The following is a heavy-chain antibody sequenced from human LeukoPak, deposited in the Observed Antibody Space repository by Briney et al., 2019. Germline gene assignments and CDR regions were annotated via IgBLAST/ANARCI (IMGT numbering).Heavy chain of an antibody. CDR3: VVLGYYDSSGYYGLAFDI. D-gene: IGHD3-22*01. Sequence: ASVKVSCKASGYTFTSYGISWVRQAPGQGLEWMGWISAYNGNTNYAQKLQGRVTITADESTSTAYMELSSLRSEDTAVYYCVVLGYYDSSGYYGLAFDIWGQGTMVTVSS. CDR2: ISAYNGNT. CDR1: GYTFTSYG. J-gene: IGHJ3*02. V-gene: IGHV1-18*01.